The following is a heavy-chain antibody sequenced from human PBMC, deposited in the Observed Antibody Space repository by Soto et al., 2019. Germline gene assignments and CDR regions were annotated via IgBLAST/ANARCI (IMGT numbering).Heavy chain of an antibody. V-gene: IGHV1-18*04. J-gene: IGHJ5*02. CDR1: GYTFTSYG. D-gene: IGHD5-12*01. CDR2: ISVYNGNT. CDR3: ATSYDSGFDP. Sequence: GASVKVSCKASGYTFTSYGISWLRQAPGQGLEWMGWISVYNGNTDYAQKFQGRVTMTTDTSTSTAYMELRSLRSDDTAVYYCATSYDSGFDPWGQGTLVTVSS.